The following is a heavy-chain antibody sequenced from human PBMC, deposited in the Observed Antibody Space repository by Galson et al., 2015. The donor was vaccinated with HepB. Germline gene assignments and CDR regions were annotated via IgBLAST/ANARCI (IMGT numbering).Heavy chain of an antibody. CDR3: ARGALVAVVGGTHNAWFDP. J-gene: IGHJ5*02. CDR1: GYTFSTYS. Sequence: SVKVSCKASGYTFSTYSITWVRQAPGQGLEWMGWISPYNGDTTYERKLQGRVTMTTDTFTSTAYMELRSLRSDDTAVYYCARGALVAVVGGTHNAWFDPWDHRTLVTVAS. V-gene: IGHV1-18*01. D-gene: IGHD2-15*01. CDR2: ISPYNGDT.